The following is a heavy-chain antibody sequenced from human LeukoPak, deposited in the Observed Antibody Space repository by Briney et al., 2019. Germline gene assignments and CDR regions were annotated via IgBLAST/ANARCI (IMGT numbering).Heavy chain of an antibody. V-gene: IGHV3-21*01. D-gene: IGHD1-14*01. J-gene: IGHJ4*02. CDR2: IGPTGTDR. CDR1: GFTFSSGG. Sequence: GGSLRLSCAASGFTFSSGGFNWVRQAPGNGLERVSSIGPTGTDRYYADSVRGRFTISRDNAKNSMYLQMDSLRDEDTAVYYCATETIGRHYDYWGQGTLLTVSS. CDR3: ATETIGRHYDY.